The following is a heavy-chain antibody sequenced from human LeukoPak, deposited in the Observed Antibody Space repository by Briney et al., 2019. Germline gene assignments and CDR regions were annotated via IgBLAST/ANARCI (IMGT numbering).Heavy chain of an antibody. J-gene: IGHJ3*02. Sequence: SETLSLTCTVSGGSISSYYWSWIRQPPGKGLEWIGYIYYSGSTNYNPSLKSRVTISVDTSKNQFSLKLSSVTAADTAVYYCARYHDSDAFDIWGQGTMVTVSS. D-gene: IGHD2-2*01. CDR1: GGSISSYY. CDR2: IYYSGST. CDR3: ARYHDSDAFDI. V-gene: IGHV4-59*01.